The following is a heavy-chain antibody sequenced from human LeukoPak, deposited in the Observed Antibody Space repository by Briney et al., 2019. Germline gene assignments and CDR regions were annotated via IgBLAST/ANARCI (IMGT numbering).Heavy chain of an antibody. V-gene: IGHV3-48*01. CDR3: ARIRQGGNSDY. D-gene: IGHD4-23*01. CDR2: IGNSGTTI. Sequence: GGSLRLSCAASGFTFSSYSMNWVRQAPGKGLEWVSYIGNSGTTIYYADSVKGRFTISRDKSKNSLYLQMNSLRAEDTAVYYCARIRQGGNSDYWGQGTLVTVSS. CDR1: GFTFSSYS. J-gene: IGHJ4*02.